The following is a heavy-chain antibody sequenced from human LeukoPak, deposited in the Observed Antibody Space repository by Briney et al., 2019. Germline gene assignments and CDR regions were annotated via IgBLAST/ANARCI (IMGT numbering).Heavy chain of an antibody. V-gene: IGHV3-66*01. CDR1: GFTVSNNY. CDR3: ASRYGTDVYNSLDY. Sequence: GGSLRLSCAASGFTVSNNYMNWVRQAPGKGLEWVSVIYSGGNTYYADSVKGRFTISRDNSKNTLYPQMNSLRVEDTAVYYCASRYGTDVYNSLDYWGQGTLVTVSS. CDR2: IYSGGNT. J-gene: IGHJ4*02. D-gene: IGHD5-24*01.